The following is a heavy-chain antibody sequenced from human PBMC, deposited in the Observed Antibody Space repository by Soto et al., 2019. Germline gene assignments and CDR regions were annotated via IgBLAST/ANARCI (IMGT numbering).Heavy chain of an antibody. CDR2: IWYDGSNK. V-gene: IGHV3-33*01. Sequence: GGSLRLSCAASGFTFSSYGMHWVRQAPGKGLEWVAVIWYDGSNKYYADSVKGRFTISRDNSKNTLYLQMNSLRAEDTAVYYCARGNRFLPVDYWGQGTLVTVSS. J-gene: IGHJ4*02. CDR3: ARGNRFLPVDY. CDR1: GFTFSSYG. D-gene: IGHD3-16*02.